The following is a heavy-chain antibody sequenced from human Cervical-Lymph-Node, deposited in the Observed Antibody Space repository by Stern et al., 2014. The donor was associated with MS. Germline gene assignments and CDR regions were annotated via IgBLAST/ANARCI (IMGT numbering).Heavy chain of an antibody. CDR1: GYTFTSYG. V-gene: IGHV1-18*01. D-gene: IGHD2-15*01. J-gene: IGHJ3*02. Sequence: VQLVQSGAEVKQPGASVKVSCTASGYTFTSYGIHWVRQAPGHGLEWMAGIIAYNGNTNYAQKLQGRVTMTTDTSTSTAYMELRSLRSDDTAVYYCARGLLGSENAFDIWGQGTMVTVSS. CDR2: IIAYNGNT. CDR3: ARGLLGSENAFDI.